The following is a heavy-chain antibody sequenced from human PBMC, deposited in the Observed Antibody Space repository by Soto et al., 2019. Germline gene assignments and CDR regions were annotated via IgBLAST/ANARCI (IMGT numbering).Heavy chain of an antibody. J-gene: IGHJ4*02. D-gene: IGHD2-15*01. CDR2: ISSTGSHT. V-gene: IGHV3-21*01. CDR1: GFTFSSRS. Sequence: EVQLVESGGGLVKPGGSLRLSCAASGFTFSSRSLNWVRQAPGKGLEWVSSISSTGSHTQYADSVKGRFTISRDNAKNSLYLQMNGLRVEDTAVYYCVPDVVVIAAKGYWGQGSLVTVSS. CDR3: VPDVVVIAAKGY.